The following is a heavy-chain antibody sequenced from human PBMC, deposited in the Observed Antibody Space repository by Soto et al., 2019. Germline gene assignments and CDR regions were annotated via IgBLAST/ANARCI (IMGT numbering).Heavy chain of an antibody. J-gene: IGHJ4*02. CDR3: ARDSVGSGYD. D-gene: IGHD5-12*01. Sequence: QVQLQESGPGLVKPSETLSLSCTVSGASISDYYWSWIRQPPGKRPEWIGYIHYRGSTNYNPSLKSRDTMSVDTSKNQFSLRLTSVTAADTAVYYCARDSVGSGYDWGQGTLVTVSS. V-gene: IGHV4-59*01. CDR1: GASISDYY. CDR2: IHYRGST.